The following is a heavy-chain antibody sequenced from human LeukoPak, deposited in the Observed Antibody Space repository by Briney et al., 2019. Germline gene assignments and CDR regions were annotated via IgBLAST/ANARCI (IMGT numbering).Heavy chain of an antibody. Sequence: ASVKVSCKASGYTFTGYYMHWVRQAPGQGLEWLGIINLTGGSTNYAQKFQGRVTMTRDTSTSTVYMGLSSLRSEDTAVYYCARDDSSGYCPYWGQGTLVTVSS. J-gene: IGHJ4*02. V-gene: IGHV1-46*01. CDR1: GYTFTGYY. CDR2: INLTGGST. CDR3: ARDDSSGYCPY. D-gene: IGHD3-22*01.